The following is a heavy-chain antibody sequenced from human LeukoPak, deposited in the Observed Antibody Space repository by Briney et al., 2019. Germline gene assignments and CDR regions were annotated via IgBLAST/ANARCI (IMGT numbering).Heavy chain of an antibody. J-gene: IGHJ4*02. CDR3: ASDRTYCGGDCYPPYYFDY. CDR1: GITFSSYG. CDR2: IWYDGSNK. Sequence: AGGSLRLSCAASGITFSSYGMHWVRQAPGQGLEWVAVIWYDGSNKYYADSVKGRFTISRDNSKNTLYLQMNSLRAEDTAVYYCASDRTYCGGDCYPPYYFDYWGQGTLVTVSS. V-gene: IGHV3-33*01. D-gene: IGHD2-21*02.